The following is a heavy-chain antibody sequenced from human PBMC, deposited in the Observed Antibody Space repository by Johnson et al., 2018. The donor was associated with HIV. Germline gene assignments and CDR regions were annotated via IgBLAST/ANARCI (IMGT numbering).Heavy chain of an antibody. V-gene: IGHV3-43D*03. CDR2: IRWDGAVT. CDR3: ARDRWGSSMRSDAFDI. D-gene: IGHD3-16*01. Sequence: QLVESGGVVVQPGGSLRLSCAASGFKFDDCAMHWVRQAPGNGLEWVSLIRWDGAVTHYVDSVKGRFTSSRDNAKNSLYLQMSSLRAEDTAVYYCARDRWGSSMRSDAFDIWGQGTMVTVSS. J-gene: IGHJ3*02. CDR1: GFKFDDCA.